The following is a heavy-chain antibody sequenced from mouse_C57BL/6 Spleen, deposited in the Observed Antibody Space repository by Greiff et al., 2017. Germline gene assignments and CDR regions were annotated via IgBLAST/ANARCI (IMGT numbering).Heavy chain of an antibody. CDR3: VRRLRYYYFDY. Sequence: EVQLVESGGGLVQPKGSLKLSCAASGFSFNTYAMNWVRQAPGQGLEWVARIRSKSNNYATYYADSGKDRFTISRDDSERMLYLQMNNLEAEATAMDCCVRRLRYYYFDYWGQGTTLTVSS. J-gene: IGHJ2*01. D-gene: IGHD1-1*01. CDR2: IRSKSNNYAT. CDR1: GFSFNTYA. V-gene: IGHV10-1*01.